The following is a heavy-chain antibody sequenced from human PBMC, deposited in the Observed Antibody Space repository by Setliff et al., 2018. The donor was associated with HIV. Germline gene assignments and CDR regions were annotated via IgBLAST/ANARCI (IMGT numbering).Heavy chain of an antibody. D-gene: IGHD5-12*01. V-gene: IGHV4-31*03. CDR2: IFYSGST. Sequence: PSETLSLTCSVSGGSISSGSYYWSWIRQHPGKGLEWIGYIFYSGSTTYNPSLKSRLTISIDTSKNRFSLKLKSVTVADTAVYYCAREPATYNGYNWDYYGTDLWGQGTTVTAP. J-gene: IGHJ6*02. CDR1: GGSISSGSYY. CDR3: AREPATYNGYNWDYYGTDL.